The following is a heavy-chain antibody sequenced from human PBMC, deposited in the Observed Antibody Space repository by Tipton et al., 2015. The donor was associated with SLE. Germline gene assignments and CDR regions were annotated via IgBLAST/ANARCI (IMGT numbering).Heavy chain of an antibody. CDR2: ISSSSSTI. Sequence: GSLRLSCAASGFTFSSYSMNWVRQAPGKGLEWVSYISSSSSTIYYADSVKGRFTISRDNAKNSLYLQMNSLRAEDTAVYYCAREIVGACFDYWGQGTLVTVSS. V-gene: IGHV3-48*01. J-gene: IGHJ4*02. CDR3: AREIVGACFDY. D-gene: IGHD1-26*01. CDR1: GFTFSSYS.